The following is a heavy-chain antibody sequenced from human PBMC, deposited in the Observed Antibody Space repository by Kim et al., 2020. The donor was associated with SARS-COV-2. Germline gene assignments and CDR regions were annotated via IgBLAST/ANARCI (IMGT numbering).Heavy chain of an antibody. CDR3: AHITTPYKEDARLES. CDR2: IYWDDGQ. CDR1: GLSLNSGGVR. J-gene: IGHJ5*02. V-gene: IGHV2-5*02. Sequence: SGPTLVNPTQTLTLTCAFSGLSLNSGGVRVGWIRQPPGKPLEWLALIYWDDGQRYRPSLRNRLAITGDASRKQVALTMASVDPLDTGSYYCAHITTPYKEDARLESWGEGTLVTVS. D-gene: IGHD3-10*01.